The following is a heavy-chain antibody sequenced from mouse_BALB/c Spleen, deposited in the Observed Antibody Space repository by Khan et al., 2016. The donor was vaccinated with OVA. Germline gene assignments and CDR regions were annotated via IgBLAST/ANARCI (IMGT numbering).Heavy chain of an antibody. V-gene: IGHV5-12-2*01. D-gene: IGHD1-2*01. J-gene: IGHJ4*01. CDR1: GFTFSSYT. CDR2: ISNGGGST. CDR3: ARRTTAGDYYVMDY. Sequence: EVELVESGGGLVQPGGSLKLSCAASGFTFSSYTMSWVRQTPEKRLEWVAYISNGGGSTFYPDTVKGRFTISRDNAKNTLYLQMSSLKSAATAMYYWARRTTAGDYYVMDYWGQGTSVTVSS.